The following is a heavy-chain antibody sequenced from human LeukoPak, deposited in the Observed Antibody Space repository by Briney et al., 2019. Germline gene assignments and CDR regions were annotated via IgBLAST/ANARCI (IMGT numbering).Heavy chain of an antibody. D-gene: IGHD2-15*01. CDR2: IYYSGST. Sequence: PSETLSLTCTVSGGSISSYYWSWIRQPAGKGLEWIGSIYYSGSTYYNPSLKSRVTISVDTSKNQFSLKLSSVTAADTAVYYCARGYCSGGSCYYLDYWGQGTPVTVSS. CDR1: GGSISSYY. J-gene: IGHJ4*02. CDR3: ARGYCSGGSCYYLDY. V-gene: IGHV4-59*08.